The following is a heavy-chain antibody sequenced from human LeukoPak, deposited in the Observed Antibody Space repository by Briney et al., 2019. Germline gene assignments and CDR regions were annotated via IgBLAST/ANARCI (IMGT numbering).Heavy chain of an antibody. V-gene: IGHV4-31*03. CDR3: VRHGANSGGGH. J-gene: IGHJ4*02. Sequence: SETLSLTCTVSGASISGDGHYWGWIRQHPGKGLEWIGYIYFSGSTYYNLSLESRVSISVDRSKSQFSLNLNSVTAADSAVYYCVRHGANSGGGHWGQGALVTVSS. D-gene: IGHD4-23*01. CDR2: IYFSGST. CDR1: GASISGDGHY.